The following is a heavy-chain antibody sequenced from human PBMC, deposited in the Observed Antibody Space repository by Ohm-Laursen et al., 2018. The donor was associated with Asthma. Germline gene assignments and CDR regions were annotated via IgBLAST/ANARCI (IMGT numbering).Heavy chain of an antibody. Sequence: SLRLSCAASGFSVSNNYMSWVRQAPGKGLEGVSVIYSGGQTHYADSVKGRFTVSRDNSKNTLYLQMNSLRADDTALYFCAKMSRYTNLWYLFDEWGQGARVTVSS. CDR2: IYSGGQT. CDR1: GFSVSNNY. V-gene: IGHV3-53*01. D-gene: IGHD6-13*01. J-gene: IGHJ4*02. CDR3: AKMSRYTNLWYLFDE.